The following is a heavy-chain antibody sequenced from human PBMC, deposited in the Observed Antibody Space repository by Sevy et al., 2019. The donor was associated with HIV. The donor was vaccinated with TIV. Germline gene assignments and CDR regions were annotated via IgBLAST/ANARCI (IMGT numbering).Heavy chain of an antibody. CDR1: GYSFTSYW. CDR3: ARSNRTILEWSTNWFDP. CDR2: IYPGDSDT. Sequence: GESLKISCKGSGYSFTSYWIGWVRQMPGKGLEWMGIIYPGDSDTRYSPSFQGQVTISADKSISTAYLQWSSLKASDTAMYYCARSNRTILEWSTNWFDPWGQGTLVTVSS. D-gene: IGHD3-3*01. J-gene: IGHJ5*02. V-gene: IGHV5-51*01.